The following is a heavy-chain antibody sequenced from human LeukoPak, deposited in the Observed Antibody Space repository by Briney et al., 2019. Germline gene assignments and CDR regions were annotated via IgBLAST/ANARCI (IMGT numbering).Heavy chain of an antibody. CDR1: GGSFSGYY. V-gene: IGHV4-34*01. CDR2: INHSGST. Sequence: PSETLSLTCAVYGGSFSGYYWSWIRQPPGKGLEWIGEINHSGSTNYNPSLKSRVTISVDTSKNQFSLKLSSVTAADTAVYYCARAHNVFWSVYYPGIRFGLRRWFAPGGKGPLVTVSS. D-gene: IGHD3-3*01. CDR3: ARAHNVFWSVYYPGIRFGLRRWFAP. J-gene: IGHJ5*02.